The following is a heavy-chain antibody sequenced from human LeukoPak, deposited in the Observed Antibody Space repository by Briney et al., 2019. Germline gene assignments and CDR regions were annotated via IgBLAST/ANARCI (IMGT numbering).Heavy chain of an antibody. V-gene: IGHV4-59*01. CDR1: GGSISSYY. D-gene: IGHD6-6*01. J-gene: IGHJ5*02. CDR3: ARAEGQLSSHWFDP. Sequence: SETLSLTCTVSGGSISSYYWSWIRQPPGKGLEWIGYIYYSGSTNYNPSLKSRVTISVDTSKNQFSLKLSSVTAADTAVYYCARAEGQLSSHWFDPWGQGTLVTVSS. CDR2: IYYSGST.